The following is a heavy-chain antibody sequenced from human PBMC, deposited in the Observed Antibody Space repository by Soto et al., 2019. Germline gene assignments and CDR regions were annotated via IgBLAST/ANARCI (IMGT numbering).Heavy chain of an antibody. D-gene: IGHD6-13*01. CDR1: GFTFGDYA. V-gene: IGHV3-49*03. CDR3: VRYTYTSRYSYLGMDV. Sequence: PGGSLRLSCTASGFTFGDYAMSWFRQAPGKGLEWVGVVRSRAYGGTTDYAASVRGSFTISRDDSKSIAYLQMNTLRTEDTAVYYCVRYTYTSRYSYLGMDVWGHGTTVTVSS. J-gene: IGHJ6*02. CDR2: VRSRAYGGTT.